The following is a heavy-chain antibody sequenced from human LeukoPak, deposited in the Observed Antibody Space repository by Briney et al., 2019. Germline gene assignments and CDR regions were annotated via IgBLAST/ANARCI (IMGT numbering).Heavy chain of an antibody. Sequence: GGSLRLSCAASGFTFSSYEMNWVRQAPGKGLEWVSYISSSGSTIYYADSVKGRFTISRDNAKNSLYLQMNSLRAEDTAVYYCARAFGYSSGWYDAFDIWGQGTMVTVSS. CDR2: ISSSGSTI. J-gene: IGHJ3*02. D-gene: IGHD6-19*01. CDR3: ARAFGYSSGWYDAFDI. V-gene: IGHV3-48*03. CDR1: GFTFSSYE.